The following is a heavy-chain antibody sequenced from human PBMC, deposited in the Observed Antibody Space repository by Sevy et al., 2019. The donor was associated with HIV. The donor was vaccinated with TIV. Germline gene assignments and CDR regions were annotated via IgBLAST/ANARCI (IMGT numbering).Heavy chain of an antibody. CDR1: GFTFSSYS. CDR3: ARDLLRTIIAARPYYYGMDV. J-gene: IGHJ6*02. CDR2: ISSSSSTI. V-gene: IGHV3-48*02. D-gene: IGHD6-6*01. Sequence: GGSLRLSCAASGFTFSSYSMNWVRQAPGKGLEWVSYISSSSSTIYYADSVKGRFTISRDNAKNSLYLQMNSLRDEDTAVYYCARDLLRTIIAARPYYYGMDVXGQGTTVTVSS.